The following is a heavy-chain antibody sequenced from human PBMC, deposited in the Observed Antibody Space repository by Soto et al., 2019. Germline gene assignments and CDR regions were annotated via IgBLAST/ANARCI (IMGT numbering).Heavy chain of an antibody. Sequence: SETLSLTCTVSGGSISNYFCNWIRQPAGKGLEWIGRIDNSGSTNYNPSLKSRITMSADTSRNQFSLKLNSVTAADTAVYYCARGGQDFWSGPFDYWGQGALVTSPQ. CDR3: ARGGQDFWSGPFDY. D-gene: IGHD3-3*01. CDR1: GGSISNYF. J-gene: IGHJ4*02. CDR2: IDNSGST. V-gene: IGHV4-4*07.